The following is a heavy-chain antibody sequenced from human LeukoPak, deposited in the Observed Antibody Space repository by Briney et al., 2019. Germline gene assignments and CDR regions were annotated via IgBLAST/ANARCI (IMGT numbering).Heavy chain of an antibody. CDR3: ARRYISTIFGVVIYYFDC. V-gene: IGHV1-18*01. Sequence: ASVKVSCKASGYTFTSYGITWVRQAPGEGLEWMGWISTYNVNTNYAQKLQGRVTMTTDTSTSTAYMELRSLRSDDTAVYYCARRYISTIFGVVIYYFDCWGQGTLVTVSS. CDR2: ISTYNVNT. D-gene: IGHD3-3*01. CDR1: GYTFTSYG. J-gene: IGHJ4*02.